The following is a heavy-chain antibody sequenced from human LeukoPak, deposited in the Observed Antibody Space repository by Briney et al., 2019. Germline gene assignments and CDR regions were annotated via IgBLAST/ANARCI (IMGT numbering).Heavy chain of an antibody. V-gene: IGHV3-30-3*01. CDR1: GFSLRGYA. Sequence: GGSLRLSCVASGFSLRGYAMHWVRQAPGKGGLEWVTMISYDGRDQYYADSVKGRFTISRDDSKNTLFLQMNCLRVEDTAMYHCARIGLGVSFGSGFDYWGQGTLVTVTS. D-gene: IGHD3-10*01. CDR2: ISYDGRDQ. CDR3: ARIGLGVSFGSGFDY. J-gene: IGHJ4*02.